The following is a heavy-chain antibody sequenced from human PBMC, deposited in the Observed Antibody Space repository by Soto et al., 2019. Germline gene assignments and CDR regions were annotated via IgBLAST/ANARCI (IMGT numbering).Heavy chain of an antibody. CDR2: IIPIFGKA. CDR3: ARPRSGCSCYNQHRCYYYSIHV. Sequence: QVQLVQSGAEVKKPGSSVKVSCKASGGTFSSYAISWVRQAPGQGLEWMGGIIPIFGKANYAQKFQGRVTITADESTRTDYMELSSLRSEDTDVYYYARPRSGCSCYNQHRCYYYSIHVWGQGTTVTVSS. V-gene: IGHV1-69*01. J-gene: IGHJ6*02. D-gene: IGHD2-15*01. CDR1: GGTFSSYA.